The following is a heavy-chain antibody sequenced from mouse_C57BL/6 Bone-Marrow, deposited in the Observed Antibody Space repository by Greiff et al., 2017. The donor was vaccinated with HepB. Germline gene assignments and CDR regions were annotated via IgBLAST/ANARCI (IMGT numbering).Heavy chain of an antibody. V-gene: IGHV5-9-1*02. Sequence: EVQLMESGEGLVKPGGSLKLSCAASGFTFSSYAMSWVRQTPEKRLEWVAYISSGGDYIYYADTVKGRFTISRDNARNTLYLQMSSLKSEDTAMYYCTREGGSAWFAYWGQGTLVTVSA. CDR2: ISSGGDYI. CDR1: GFTFSSYA. CDR3: TREGGSAWFAY. J-gene: IGHJ3*01.